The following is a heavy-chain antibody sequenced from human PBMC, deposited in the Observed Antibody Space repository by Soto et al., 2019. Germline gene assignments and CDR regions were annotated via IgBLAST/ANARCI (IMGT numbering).Heavy chain of an antibody. V-gene: IGHV4-59*01. J-gene: IGHJ4*02. Sequence: PSETLSLTCTVSGGSISSYYWSWIRQPPGKGLEWIGYIYYSGSTNYNPSLKSRVTISVDTSKNQFSLKLSSVTAADTAVYYCARARGYSSSWTHFDYWGQGXLVTVSS. CDR1: GGSISSYY. CDR3: ARARGYSSSWTHFDY. D-gene: IGHD6-13*01. CDR2: IYYSGST.